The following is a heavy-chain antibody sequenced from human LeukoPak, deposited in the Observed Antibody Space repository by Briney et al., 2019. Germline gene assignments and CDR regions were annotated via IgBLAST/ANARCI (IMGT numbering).Heavy chain of an antibody. CDR2: MSGRGGST. Sequence: GGSLRLSCAASGFTFSSYAMSWVRQAPGKGLEWVSSMSGRGGSTYYADSVKGRFTISRDDSKNTLYLQMNSLRAEDTAVYYCARVRYGELDVWGQGTTVTVSS. V-gene: IGHV3-23*01. D-gene: IGHD4-17*01. CDR1: GFTFSSYA. CDR3: ARVRYGELDV. J-gene: IGHJ6*02.